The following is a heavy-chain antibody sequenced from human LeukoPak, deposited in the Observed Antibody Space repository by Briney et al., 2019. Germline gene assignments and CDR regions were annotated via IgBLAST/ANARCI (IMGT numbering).Heavy chain of an antibody. D-gene: IGHD1-26*01. V-gene: IGHV3-23*01. J-gene: IGHJ4*02. CDR3: ARGWGLVGATTGNFDY. CDR2: ISGSGGST. CDR1: GFTFSRYA. Sequence: GGSLRLSCAASGFTFSRYAMSWVRQAPGKGLEWVSAISGSGGSTYYADSVKGRFTISRDNSKNTLYLQMNSLRAEDTAVYYCARGWGLVGATTGNFDYWGQGTLVTVSS.